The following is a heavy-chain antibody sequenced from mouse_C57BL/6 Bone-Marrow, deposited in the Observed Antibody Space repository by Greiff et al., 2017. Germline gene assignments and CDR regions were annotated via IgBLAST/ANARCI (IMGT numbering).Heavy chain of an antibody. Sequence: VQLQQPGAELVMPGASVKLSCKASGYTFTSYWMHWVKQRPGQGLEWIGEIDPSDSYTNYNQKFKGKSTLTVDKSSSTAYMQLSSLTSEDSAVYYCARSGAAQATSYFDYWGQGTTLTVSS. V-gene: IGHV1-69*01. CDR1: GYTFTSYW. D-gene: IGHD3-2*02. J-gene: IGHJ2*01. CDR2: IDPSDSYT. CDR3: ARSGAAQATSYFDY.